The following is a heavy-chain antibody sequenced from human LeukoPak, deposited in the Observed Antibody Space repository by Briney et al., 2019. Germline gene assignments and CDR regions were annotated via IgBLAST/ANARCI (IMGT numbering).Heavy chain of an antibody. CDR1: GYSFTSYW. J-gene: IGHJ5*02. CDR3: ARHPRNKYCGGDCYTDRNWFDP. V-gene: IGHV5-51*01. D-gene: IGHD2-21*01. Sequence: GESLKISCKGSGYSFTSYWIGWVRQMPGKGLEWMGIIYPGDSDTRYSPSFQGQVTISADKSISTAYLQWSSLKASDTAMYYCARHPRNKYCGGDCYTDRNWFDPWGQGTLVTVSS. CDR2: IYPGDSDT.